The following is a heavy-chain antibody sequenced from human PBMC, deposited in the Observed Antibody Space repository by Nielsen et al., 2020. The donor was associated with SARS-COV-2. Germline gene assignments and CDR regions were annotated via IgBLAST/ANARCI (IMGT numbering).Heavy chain of an antibody. CDR1: GFTFNIYA. J-gene: IGHJ3*02. D-gene: IGHD3-10*01. Sequence: GGSLRLSCAASGFTFNIYAMAWVRRAPGRGLEWVSGTSASGASTYYADSVKGRFSISRDNSRNTLYLQMNSLRVEDTAIYFCAKDDVVRGDAYDIWGQGTVVTGSS. CDR2: TSASGAST. V-gene: IGHV3-23*01. CDR3: AKDDVVRGDAYDI.